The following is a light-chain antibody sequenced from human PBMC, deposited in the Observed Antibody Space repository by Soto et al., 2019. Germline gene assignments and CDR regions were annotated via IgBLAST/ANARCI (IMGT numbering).Light chain of an antibody. Sequence: DIVMTQTPLSLSVTPGQPASISCKSSQSLLHSDGRTYFYWYLQRPGQPPQLLIYEVSKRFSGVPGRVSGSGSGTEFTLSISRVEAEDVGVYYCMQRIQPPFTFGGGTKVEIK. CDR3: MQRIQPPFT. V-gene: IGKV2D-29*01. CDR1: QSLLHSDGRTY. J-gene: IGKJ4*01. CDR2: EVS.